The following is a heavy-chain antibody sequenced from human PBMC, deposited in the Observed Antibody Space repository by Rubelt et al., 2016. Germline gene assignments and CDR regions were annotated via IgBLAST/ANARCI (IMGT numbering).Heavy chain of an antibody. CDR1: GFIFSEYI. V-gene: IGHV3-48*04. CDR3: ASKGQYTSGWYY. Sequence: EVQLVESGGGLVQPGGSLRLSCAATGFIFSEYIMHWVRQAPGKGLEWISYIRSSGNTIYYADSVKGRFTTSSDNAKNSLYLQMNSLGAEDTAVYYCASKGQYTSGWYYWGQGTLVTVSS. D-gene: IGHD6-19*01. CDR2: IRSSGNTI. J-gene: IGHJ4*02.